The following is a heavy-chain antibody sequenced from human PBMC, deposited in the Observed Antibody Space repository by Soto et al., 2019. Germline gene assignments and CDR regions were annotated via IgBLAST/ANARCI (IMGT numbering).Heavy chain of an antibody. CDR1: GDTFSFYT. Sequence: QVQLVQSGAEVKKPGSSVKVSCKASGDTFSFYTLNWVRQAPGQGFEWVGRVNPILAMSSSAHKFQGRVSVLPDQXTGTAYMELRSLRSDDTAVYYCATSYGSGSSPFDYWGQGTLVTVSS. J-gene: IGHJ4*02. D-gene: IGHD3-10*01. CDR3: ATSYGSGSSPFDY. V-gene: IGHV1-69*02. CDR2: VNPILAMS.